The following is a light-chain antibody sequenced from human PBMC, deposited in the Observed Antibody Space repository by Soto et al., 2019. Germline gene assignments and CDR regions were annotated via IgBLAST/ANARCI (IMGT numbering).Light chain of an antibody. Sequence: DIQMTQSPSSLSASIGDRVTITCRASQDIARRLVWFQQKPGKAPQSLIYDASSLQSGVPSRFSGSGSGRDFSLTISGLQPEDVATYNCQQYNDYPITFGGGTKVEI. CDR3: QQYNDYPIT. J-gene: IGKJ4*01. CDR1: QDIARR. CDR2: DAS. V-gene: IGKV1D-16*01.